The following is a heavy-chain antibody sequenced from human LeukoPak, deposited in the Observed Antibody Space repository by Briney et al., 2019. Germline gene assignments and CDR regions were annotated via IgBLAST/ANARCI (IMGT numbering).Heavy chain of an antibody. CDR3: ARDGDDYSNYYWFDP. V-gene: IGHV4-4*07. J-gene: IGHJ5*02. CDR1: GGSINSYY. D-gene: IGHD4-11*01. CDR2: IYTSGST. Sequence: PSETLSLTCTVSGGSINSYYWSWIRQPAGKGLEWIGRIYTSGSTNYNPSLKSRVTMSVDTSKNQFSLKLSSVTAADTAVYYCARDGDDYSNYYWFDPWGQGTLVTVSS.